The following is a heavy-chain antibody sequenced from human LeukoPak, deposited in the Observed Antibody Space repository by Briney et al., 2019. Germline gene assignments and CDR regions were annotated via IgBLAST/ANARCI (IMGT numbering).Heavy chain of an antibody. CDR2: INPSGGST. Sequence: GASVKVSCKASGYPFTRYDMHWVRQAPGQGLEWMGKINPSGGSTSYAQKFQGRVIMIMDTSTSTVYMELSSLRSEDTAVYYCARFGFNSYWGQGTLVTVSS. J-gene: IGHJ4*02. D-gene: IGHD3-10*01. V-gene: IGHV1-46*01. CDR1: GYPFTRYD. CDR3: ARFGFNSY.